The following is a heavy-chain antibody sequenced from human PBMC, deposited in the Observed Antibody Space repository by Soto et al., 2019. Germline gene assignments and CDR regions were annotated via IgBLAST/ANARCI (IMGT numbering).Heavy chain of an antibody. D-gene: IGHD3-10*01. V-gene: IGHV4-30-4*02. J-gene: IGHJ4*02. CDR3: ARLITMVRGVIIIPSHHDY. Sequence: SDTLSLTCPVFGGSISRGDYYWSWIRQPPGKGLEWIGYIYYSGSTYYNPSLKSRVTISVDTSKNQFSLKLSSVTAADTAVYYCARLITMVRGVIIIPSHHDYWGQGTLVTVSS. CDR2: IYYSGST. CDR1: GGSISRGDYY.